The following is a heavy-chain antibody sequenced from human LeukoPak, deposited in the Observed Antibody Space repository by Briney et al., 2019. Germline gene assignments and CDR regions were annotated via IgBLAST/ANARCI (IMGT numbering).Heavy chain of an antibody. Sequence: SVKVSCKTSGGTFSSSAITWVRQAPGQGLEWMGRIIPVLNITSYAQKFQGRVTITADTSTSTVYMELSSLRSEETAVYYCARDQGLTAPPPHGLDVWGQGTTVIVSS. V-gene: IGHV1-69*04. CDR1: GGTFSSSA. CDR2: IIPVLNIT. CDR3: ARDQGLTAPPPHGLDV. J-gene: IGHJ6*02. D-gene: IGHD4/OR15-4a*01.